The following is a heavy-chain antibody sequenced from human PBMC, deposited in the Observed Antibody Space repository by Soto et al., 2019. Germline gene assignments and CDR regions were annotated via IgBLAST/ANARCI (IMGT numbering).Heavy chain of an antibody. CDR3: ARTEMGGFDF. CDR1: GGSIRNHY. J-gene: IGHJ5*01. D-gene: IGHD3-16*01. V-gene: IGHV4-59*11. Sequence: PSETLSLTCTVSGGSIRNHYWSWIRQPPGKGLEWIAYYYSGSTNYNPSLKSRVTISVDTSKNQMSLILTSVTAADTAVYYCARTEMGGFDFRGQGMLVTVSS. CDR2: YYSGST.